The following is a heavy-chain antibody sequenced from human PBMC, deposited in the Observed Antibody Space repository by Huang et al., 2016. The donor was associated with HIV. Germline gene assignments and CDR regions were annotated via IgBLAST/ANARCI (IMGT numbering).Heavy chain of an antibody. J-gene: IGHJ3*02. D-gene: IGHD3-22*01. CDR3: ARDPKYHRIGYYRQRRGIDI. V-gene: IGHV1-18*01. Sequence: IQLMQSGPELKQPGASVKVSCKASGYPFTSYGITWVRQAPGQGPEWRGWSSASSGETEDAQKVEGRGTLTTDTSTNIAYMELRSLRSDDTAKYYCARDPKYHRIGYYRQRRGIDIWGQGTMVIVSS. CDR1: GYPFTSYG. CDR2: SSASSGET.